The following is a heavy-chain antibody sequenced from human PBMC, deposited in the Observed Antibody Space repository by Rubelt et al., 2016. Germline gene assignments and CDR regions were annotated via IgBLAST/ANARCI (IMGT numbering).Heavy chain of an antibody. V-gene: IGHV4-38-2*02. J-gene: IGHJ3*02. CDR1: GYSISSGYY. CDR2: IYYSGST. Sequence: QVQLQESGPGLVKPSETLSLTCTVSGYSISSGYYWGWIRQPPGKGLEWIGSIYYSGSTYYNPSLKSRVTISVDTSKNQFSLKLSSVTAADTAVYYGARDMFSSGCSMWFDIWGQGTMVTVSS. CDR3: ARDMFSSGCSMWFDI. D-gene: IGHD3-10*02.